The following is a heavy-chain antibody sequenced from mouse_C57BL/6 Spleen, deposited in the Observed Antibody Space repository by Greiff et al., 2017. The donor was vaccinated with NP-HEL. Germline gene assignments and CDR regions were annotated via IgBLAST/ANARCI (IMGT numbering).Heavy chain of an antibody. CDR1: GYSITSGYY. J-gene: IGHJ4*01. Sequence: EVQLQESGPGLVKPSQSLSLTCSVTGYSITSGYYWNWIRQFPGNKLEWMGYISYDGSNNYNPSLKNRISITRDTSKNQFFLKLNSVTTEDTATYYCARDPVTRAYYYAMDYWGQGTSVTVSS. V-gene: IGHV3-6*01. CDR3: ARDPVTRAYYYAMDY. D-gene: IGHD2-1*01. CDR2: ISYDGSN.